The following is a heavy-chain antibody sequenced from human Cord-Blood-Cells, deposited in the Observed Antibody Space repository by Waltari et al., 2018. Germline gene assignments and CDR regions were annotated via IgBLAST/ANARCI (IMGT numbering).Heavy chain of an antibody. D-gene: IGHD6-13*01. CDR3: ARIAAAGLICFDH. CDR2: IYWDDDK. Sequence: QITLKESGPTLVKPTKTLTLTCTFSGFSLSTSGVGVCWIRQPPGKALAWLALIYWDDDKCYSPSLKRRPTITKDTSKNPGVLTMTNMGSVYTSTYCGARIAAAGLICFDHWGQGTLVTVSS. J-gene: IGHJ5*02. V-gene: IGHV2-5*02. CDR1: GFSLSTSGVG.